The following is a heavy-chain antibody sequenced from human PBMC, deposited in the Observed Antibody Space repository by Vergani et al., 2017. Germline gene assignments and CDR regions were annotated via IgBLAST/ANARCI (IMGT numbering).Heavy chain of an antibody. CDR3: ASIEYSSSSDY. V-gene: IGHV3-11*01. CDR1: GFTFSDYY. J-gene: IGHJ4*02. Sequence: QVQLVESGGGLVKPGGSLRLSCAASGFTFSDYYMSWIRQAPGKGLEGVSYISSSGSTIYYADSVKGRFTISRDNAKNALALQMKSLRAEDTAVYYCASIEYSSSSDYWGQGTLVTVSS. CDR2: ISSSGSTI. D-gene: IGHD6-6*01.